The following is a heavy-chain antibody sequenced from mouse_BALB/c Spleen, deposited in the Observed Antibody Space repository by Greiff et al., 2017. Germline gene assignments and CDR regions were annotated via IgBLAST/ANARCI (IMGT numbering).Heavy chain of an antibody. Sequence: EVKLVESGGGLVQPGGSRKLSCAASGFTFSDYGMAWVRQAPGKGPEWVAFISNLAYSIYYADTVTGRFTISRENAKNTLYLEMSSLRSEDTAMYYCARYYGYDEYFDVWGAGTTVTVSS. J-gene: IGHJ1*01. D-gene: IGHD2-2*01. CDR2: ISNLAYSI. CDR1: GFTFSDYG. CDR3: ARYYGYDEYFDV. V-gene: IGHV5-15*02.